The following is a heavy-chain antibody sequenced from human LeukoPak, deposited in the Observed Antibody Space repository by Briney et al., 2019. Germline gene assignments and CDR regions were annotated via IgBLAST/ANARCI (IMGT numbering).Heavy chain of an antibody. J-gene: IGHJ4*02. CDR2: ISGSGGST. D-gene: IGHD3-16*01. V-gene: IGHV3-23*01. CDR3: AKGYYDYVWGSYYFDY. CDR1: GFTFSSYA. Sequence: GGSPRLSCAASGFTFSSYAMSWVRQAPGKGLEWVSAISGSGGSTYYANSVKGRFTISRDNSRDTLYLQMNSLRAEDTAVYYCAKGYYDYVWGSYYFDYWGQGTLVTVSS.